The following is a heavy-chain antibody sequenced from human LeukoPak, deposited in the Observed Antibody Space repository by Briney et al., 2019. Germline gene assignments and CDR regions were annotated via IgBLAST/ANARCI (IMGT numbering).Heavy chain of an antibody. V-gene: IGHV3-23*01. CDR2: INVSGGST. Sequence: GGSLRLSCAASEFTFSSYAMQWVRQAPGKGLEWVSGINVSGGSTWYADSVKSRFTISRDNSKNTLYLQMNSPRAEDTAVYYCAKYVSAKGPPYALDVWGQGTTVTVSS. J-gene: IGHJ6*02. CDR3: AKYVSAKGPPYALDV. D-gene: IGHD2/OR15-2a*01. CDR1: EFTFSSYA.